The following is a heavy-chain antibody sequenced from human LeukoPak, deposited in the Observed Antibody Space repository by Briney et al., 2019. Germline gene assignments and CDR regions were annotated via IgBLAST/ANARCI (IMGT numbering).Heavy chain of an antibody. D-gene: IGHD2-21*01. CDR2: IYSGGST. CDR3: ARFAEVYYYIDV. J-gene: IGHJ6*03. CDR1: GFTVSSNY. V-gene: IGHV3-53*01. Sequence: PGGSLRLSCAASGFTVSSNYMSWVRQAPGKGLEWVSVIYSGGSTYYADSVKGRFTISRDDAKKSVYLQMDSLRADDTAVYYCARFAEVYYYIDVWGTGTTVAVSS.